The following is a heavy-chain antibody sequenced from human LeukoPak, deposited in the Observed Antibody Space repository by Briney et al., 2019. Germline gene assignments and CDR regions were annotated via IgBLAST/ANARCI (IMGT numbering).Heavy chain of an antibody. J-gene: IGHJ4*02. CDR1: GFTFSSYS. Sequence: GGSLRLSCAASGFTFSSYSMNWVRQAPGKGLEWVSSISSSSSYIYYADSVKGRFTISRDNAKNSLYLQMNSLRAEDTAVYYCASTYRYDYVWGSYHLDYWGQGALVTVSS. CDR2: ISSSSSYI. CDR3: ASTYRYDYVWGSYHLDY. V-gene: IGHV3-21*01. D-gene: IGHD3-16*02.